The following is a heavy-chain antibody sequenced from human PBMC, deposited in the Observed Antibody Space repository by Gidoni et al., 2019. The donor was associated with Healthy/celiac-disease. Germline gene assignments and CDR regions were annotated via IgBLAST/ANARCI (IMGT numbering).Heavy chain of an antibody. Sequence: QVQLVESGGGVVQPGRSLSLSCAPPGFTFRRYAMHWVRQAPGKGLEWVAVISYDGSNKYYADSVKGRFTISRDNSKNTLYLQMNSLRAEDTAVYYCARDYSDGITMVRGPLANWGQGTLVTVSS. J-gene: IGHJ4*02. D-gene: IGHD3-10*01. CDR1: GFTFRRYA. CDR2: ISYDGSNK. CDR3: ARDYSDGITMVRGPLAN. V-gene: IGHV3-30-3*01.